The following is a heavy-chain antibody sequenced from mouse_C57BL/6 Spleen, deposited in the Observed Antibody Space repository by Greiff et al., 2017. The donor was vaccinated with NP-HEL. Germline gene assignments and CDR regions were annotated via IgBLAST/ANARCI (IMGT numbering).Heavy chain of an antibody. CDR2: INPYNGDT. V-gene: IGHV1-20*01. Sequence: EVMLVESGPELVKPGDSVKISCKASGYSFTGYFMNWVMQSHGKSLEWIGRINPYNGDTFYNQKFKGKATLTVDKSSSTAHMELRSLTSEDSAVYYCARCDYDEGYAMDYWGQRTSVTVSS. D-gene: IGHD2-4*01. J-gene: IGHJ4*01. CDR3: ARCDYDEGYAMDY. CDR1: GYSFTGYF.